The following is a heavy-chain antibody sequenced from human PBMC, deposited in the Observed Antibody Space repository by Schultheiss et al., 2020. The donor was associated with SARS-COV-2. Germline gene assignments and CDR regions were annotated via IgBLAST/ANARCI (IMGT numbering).Heavy chain of an antibody. Sequence: SETLSLTCAVYGGSFSGYYWSWIRQPPGKGLEWIGEINHSGSTNYNPSLKSRVTISVDKSKNQFSLKLSSVTAADTAVYYCARQGIRGLFYPYDAFDNWGQGTMVTVSS. CDR1: GGSFSGYY. CDR2: INHSGST. CDR3: ARQGIRGLFYPYDAFDN. D-gene: IGHD3-10*01. V-gene: IGHV4-34*01. J-gene: IGHJ3*02.